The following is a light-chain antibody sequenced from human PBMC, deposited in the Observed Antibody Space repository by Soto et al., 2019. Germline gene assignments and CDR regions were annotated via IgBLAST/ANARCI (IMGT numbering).Light chain of an antibody. CDR1: QSVSSNY. CDR3: QQYSDLPMT. CDR2: GAS. Sequence: EIVLTQSPGTLSLSPGDRATLSCRASQSVSSNYLAWYQQKPGQAPRLLISGASRRATGIPDRFSGSASGTDFTLTISRLEPEDFAVYFCQQYSDLPMTFGQGTRLEIK. J-gene: IGKJ5*01. V-gene: IGKV3-20*01.